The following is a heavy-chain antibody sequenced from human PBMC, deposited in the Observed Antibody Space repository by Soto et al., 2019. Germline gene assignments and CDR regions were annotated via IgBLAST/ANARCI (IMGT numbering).Heavy chain of an antibody. CDR1: GFTFSSYG. D-gene: IGHD4-17*01. CDR2: ISYDGSNK. Sequence: QPGGSLRLSCAASGFTFSSYGMHLVRQAPGKGLEWVAVISYDGSNKYYADSVKGRFTISRDNSKNTLYLQMNSLRAEDTAVYYCARDVGYGYYVTGGLFASWGQGTLVTVSS. V-gene: IGHV3-30*03. J-gene: IGHJ5*01. CDR3: ARDVGYGYYVTGGLFAS.